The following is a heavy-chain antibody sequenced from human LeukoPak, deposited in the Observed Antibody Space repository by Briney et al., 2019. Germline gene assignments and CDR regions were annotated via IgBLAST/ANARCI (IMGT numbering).Heavy chain of an antibody. Sequence: GGSLRLSCAASGFTVSSNYMSWVRQAPGKGLEWVSVIYSGGSTYYADSVKGRFTISRDNSKNTLYLQMNSLRAEDTAVYYCARVSVQELLRGYYFDYWGQGTLVTVSS. V-gene: IGHV3-53*01. CDR2: IYSGGST. J-gene: IGHJ4*02. CDR3: ARVSVQELLRGYYFDY. D-gene: IGHD1-26*01. CDR1: GFTVSSNY.